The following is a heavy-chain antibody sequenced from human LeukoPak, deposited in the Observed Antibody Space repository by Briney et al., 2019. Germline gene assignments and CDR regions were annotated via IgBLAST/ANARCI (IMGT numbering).Heavy chain of an antibody. D-gene: IGHD6-6*01. Sequence: PGGSLRLSCAGSGFPYSKARMICVPQAPGEGLEWLGRFKSKTDGGATDYAAPVKGRFSLSRDDSKNTLYLQMNSLKIEDTAVYYCTSDRGIAARPLFDLWGQGTLVTVSS. CDR1: GFPYSKAR. CDR3: TSDRGIAARPLFDL. V-gene: IGHV3-15*01. CDR2: FKSKTDGGAT. J-gene: IGHJ4*02.